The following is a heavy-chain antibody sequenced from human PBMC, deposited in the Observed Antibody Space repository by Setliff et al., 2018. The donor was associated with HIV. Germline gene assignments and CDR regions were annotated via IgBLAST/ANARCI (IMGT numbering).Heavy chain of an antibody. Sequence: ASVKVSCKASGYSFTDYFIHWVRQAPGQGLEWMGWISPQNGDREYSPKFQGRVTITADTSASTMYMELSSLRSEDTAVYYCARVGNNRLQFFDHWGQGTLVTVSS. CDR3: ARVGNNRLQFFDH. V-gene: IGHV1-3*01. J-gene: IGHJ4*02. CDR2: ISPQNGDR. D-gene: IGHD5-12*01. CDR1: GYSFTDYF.